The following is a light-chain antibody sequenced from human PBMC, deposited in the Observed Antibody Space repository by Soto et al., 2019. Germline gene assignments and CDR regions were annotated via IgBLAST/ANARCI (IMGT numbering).Light chain of an antibody. CDR2: GAS. V-gene: IGKV3-15*01. Sequence: EIVLTQSPATLSVSPGERATLSCRASQSVSTRLAWYQQKPGQAPRLLIYGASTRATGIPARFSGSGSDTEFTLTISSLQSEDFAVYYCQQYNNWPPYTFGQGTKLXI. CDR3: QQYNNWPPYT. J-gene: IGKJ2*01. CDR1: QSVSTR.